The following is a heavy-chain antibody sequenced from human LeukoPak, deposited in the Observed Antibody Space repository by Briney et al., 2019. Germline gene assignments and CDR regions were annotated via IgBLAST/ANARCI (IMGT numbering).Heavy chain of an antibody. Sequence: SETLSLTCTVSGGSISSYYWSWIRQPPGKGLEWIGYIYYSGSTNYNPCLKSRVTISVDTSKNQFSLKLSSVTAADTAVYYCARHEGGYSSSSLYDYWGQGTLVTVSS. CDR3: ARHEGGYSSSSLYDY. CDR1: GGSISSYY. D-gene: IGHD6-6*01. J-gene: IGHJ4*02. V-gene: IGHV4-59*08. CDR2: IYYSGST.